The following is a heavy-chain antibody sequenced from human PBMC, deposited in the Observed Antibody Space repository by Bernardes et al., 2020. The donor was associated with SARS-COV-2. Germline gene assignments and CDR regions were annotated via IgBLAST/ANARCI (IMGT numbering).Heavy chain of an antibody. Sequence: SETLSLTCTVSGGSISSSNYYWGWIRQPPGKGLEWIGSIYYSGSTYYNPSLKSRVTISVDTSKNQFSLKLSSVTAADTAVYYCASYGSGSQPLYYYYYGMDVWGQGTTVTVSS. CDR2: IYYSGST. CDR3: ASYGSGSQPLYYYYYGMDV. V-gene: IGHV4-39*01. CDR1: GGSISSSNYY. J-gene: IGHJ6*02. D-gene: IGHD3-10*01.